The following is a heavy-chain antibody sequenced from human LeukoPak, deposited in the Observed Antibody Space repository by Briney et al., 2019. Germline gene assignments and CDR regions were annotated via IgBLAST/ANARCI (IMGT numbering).Heavy chain of an antibody. CDR2: IYYSGST. Sequence: PSETLSLTCTVSGDSISNYYWSWIRQPPGKGLEWIGYIYYSGSTNYNPSLKSRVTISVDTSKNQFSLKLSSVTAADTAVYYCARGSIPGDYYDSSGLYYWGQGTLVTVSS. CDR3: ARGSIPGDYYDSSGLYY. CDR1: GDSISNYY. V-gene: IGHV4-59*12. D-gene: IGHD3-22*01. J-gene: IGHJ4*02.